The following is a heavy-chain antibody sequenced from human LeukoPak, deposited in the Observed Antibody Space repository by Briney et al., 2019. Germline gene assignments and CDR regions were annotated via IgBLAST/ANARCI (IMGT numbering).Heavy chain of an antibody. J-gene: IGHJ4*02. CDR1: GFTFTAFG. CDR2: ISPDGHTE. V-gene: IGHV3-30*18. Sequence: GGSLRLSCAASGFTFTAFGIHWVRQAPGKGLEWVAAISPDGHTEYYIDSVKGRFTISRDNSKNMIYLQMNSVRREDSAVYFCAKINNDDDYWGQGTLVAVSS. CDR3: AKINNDDDY. D-gene: IGHD1/OR15-1a*01.